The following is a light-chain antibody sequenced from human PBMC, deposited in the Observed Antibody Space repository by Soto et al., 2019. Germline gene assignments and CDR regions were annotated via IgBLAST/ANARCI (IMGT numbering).Light chain of an antibody. Sequence: EIVMTQSPATLSVSPGERATLSCRASQSVSSNLAWYQQKPGQAPRLLIYGASTRATGIPARFSGSRSGTEFTPTISSLQSEDFAVYFCQQYNNWPPWTFGQGTKVETK. CDR3: QQYNNWPPWT. CDR1: QSVSSN. V-gene: IGKV3-15*01. CDR2: GAS. J-gene: IGKJ1*01.